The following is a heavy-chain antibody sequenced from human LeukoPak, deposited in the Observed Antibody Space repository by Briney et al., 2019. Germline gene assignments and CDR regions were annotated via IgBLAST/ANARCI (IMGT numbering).Heavy chain of an antibody. V-gene: IGHV1-8*01. CDR2: MNPNNGYT. Sequence: ASVTVSCKASGYTFTSYDINWVRQATGQGLEWMGLMNPNNGYTVYAQKFQGRVTMTRDTSISTAYLELSSLRSEDTAFYYCARNLMYCSSTTCYLEYWGQGTLVTVAS. CDR3: ARNLMYCSSTTCYLEY. D-gene: IGHD2-2*01. J-gene: IGHJ4*02. CDR1: GYTFTSYD.